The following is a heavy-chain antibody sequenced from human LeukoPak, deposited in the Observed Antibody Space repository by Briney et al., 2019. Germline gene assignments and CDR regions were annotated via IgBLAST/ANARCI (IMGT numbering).Heavy chain of an antibody. V-gene: IGHV4-59*12. Sequence: SETLSLTCTVSGGSISSYYWSWIRQPPGKGLEWIGYIYYSGSTNYNPSLKSRVTISVDTSKNQFSLKLSSVTAADTAVYYCASTRSDDSSGYYYSRDYWGQGTLVTVSS. CDR3: ASTRSDDSSGYYYSRDY. D-gene: IGHD3-22*01. CDR2: IYYSGST. J-gene: IGHJ4*02. CDR1: GGSISSYY.